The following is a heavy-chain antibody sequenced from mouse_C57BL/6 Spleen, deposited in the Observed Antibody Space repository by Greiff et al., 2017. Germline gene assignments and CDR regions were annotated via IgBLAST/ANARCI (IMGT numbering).Heavy chain of an antibody. J-gene: IGHJ1*03. V-gene: IGHV3-6*01. CDR3: AREGARRYFDV. Sequence: EVKLMESGPGLVKPSQSLSLTCSVTGYSITSGYYWNWIRQFPGNKLEWMGYISYDGSNNYNPSLKNRISITRDTSKNQFFLKLNSVTTEDTATYYCAREGARRYFDVWGTGTTVTVSS. CDR2: ISYDGSN. CDR1: GYSITSGYY.